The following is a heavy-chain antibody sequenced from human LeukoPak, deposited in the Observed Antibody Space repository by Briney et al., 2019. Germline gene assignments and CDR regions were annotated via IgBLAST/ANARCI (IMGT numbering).Heavy chain of an antibody. J-gene: IGHJ4*02. CDR1: GGSISSGDYY. D-gene: IGHD3-16*02. CDR3: ARLAYYDYVWGSYRFDY. Sequence: SETLSLTCTVSGGSISSGDYYWSWIRQPPGKGLEWIGYIYYSGSTYYNPSLKSRVTISVDTYKNQFSLKLSSVTAADTAVYYCARLAYYDYVWGSYRFDYWGQGTLVTVSS. CDR2: IYYSGST. V-gene: IGHV4-30-4*08.